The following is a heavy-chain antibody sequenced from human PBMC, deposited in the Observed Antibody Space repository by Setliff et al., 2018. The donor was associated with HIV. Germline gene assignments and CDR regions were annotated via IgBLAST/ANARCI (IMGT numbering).Heavy chain of an antibody. J-gene: IGHJ4*02. CDR2: ISGSGDIT. V-gene: IGHV3-23*01. D-gene: IGHD4-4*01. Sequence: GESLRLSCAASGFSFRSYAVSWVRQAPGKGLEWVSVISGSGDITYYRESVEGRFTVSRDNSNNTVYLQMNSLRAEDTAMYYCAKTQTVITVYGPFDSWGQGTPVTVSS. CDR1: GFSFRSYA. CDR3: AKTQTVITVYGPFDS.